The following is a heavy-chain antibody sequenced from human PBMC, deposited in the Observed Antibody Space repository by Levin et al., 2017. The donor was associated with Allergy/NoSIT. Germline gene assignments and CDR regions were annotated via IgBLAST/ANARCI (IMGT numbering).Heavy chain of an antibody. CDR3: ARDFRYFDSSGSRLDY. V-gene: IGHV3-30*04. D-gene: IGHD3-22*01. CDR2: ISYDGTRE. Sequence: LSLTCAASGFTFSDSAMHWVRQAPGKGLEWVAAISYDGTREFYADSMKGRFTISRDNSKNTLFLQMNNLRVEETALYYCARDFRYFDSSGSRLDYWGQGTLVTVSS. CDR1: GFTFSDSA. J-gene: IGHJ4*02.